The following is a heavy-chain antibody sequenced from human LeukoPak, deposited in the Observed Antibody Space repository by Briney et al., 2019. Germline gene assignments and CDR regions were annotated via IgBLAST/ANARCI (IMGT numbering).Heavy chain of an antibody. D-gene: IGHD3-22*01. CDR1: GGSISSCGCY. J-gene: IGHJ4*02. V-gene: IGHV4-31*03. CDR3: AREKYYYDSSGYYQSHFDY. CDR2: IYYSGIT. Sequence: PSETLSLTCTVSGGSISSCGCYWSWLGQHPGKGLEWIGYIYYSGITYYNPALKSRLAISVDTSTNQFSLKLSSVTVADTAVYYCAREKYYYDSSGYYQSHFDYWGQGTLVTVSS.